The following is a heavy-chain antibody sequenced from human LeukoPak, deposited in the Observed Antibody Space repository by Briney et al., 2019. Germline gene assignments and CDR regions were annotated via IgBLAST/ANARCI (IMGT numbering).Heavy chain of an antibody. D-gene: IGHD3-9*01. J-gene: IGHJ4*02. V-gene: IGHV3-23*01. CDR2: ISGCGGST. CDR1: GFTFSSYA. CDR3: ANTHYDILTGYYDYYFDY. Sequence: PGGSLRLSCAASGFTFSSYAMSWVRQAPGKGLEWVSAISGCGGSTYYADSVKGRFTISRDDSKNTMYLQMNSLRAEDTAVYYCANTHYDILTGYYDYYFDYWGQGTLVTVSS.